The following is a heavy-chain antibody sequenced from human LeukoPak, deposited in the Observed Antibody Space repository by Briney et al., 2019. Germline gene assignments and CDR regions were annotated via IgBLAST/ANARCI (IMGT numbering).Heavy chain of an antibody. CDR2: IIPILGIA. J-gene: IGHJ5*02. V-gene: IGHV1-69*02. CDR1: GGTFSSYT. Sequence: SVKVSCKASGGTFSSYTISWVRQAAGHGLEWMGRIIPILGIANYAQKFQGRVTITADKSTSTAYMELSSLRSEDTAVYYCARGLCSSPSYYLSWFVPWGQGTLVTVSS. D-gene: IGHD2-2*01. CDR3: ARGLCSSPSYYLSWFVP.